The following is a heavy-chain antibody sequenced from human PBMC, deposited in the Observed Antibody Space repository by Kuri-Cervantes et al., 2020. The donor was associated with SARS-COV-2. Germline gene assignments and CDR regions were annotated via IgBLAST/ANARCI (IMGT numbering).Heavy chain of an antibody. J-gene: IGHJ6*02. CDR1: GGSFSGYY. CDR2: INHSGST. CDR3: ARAAYDEGGYSYGPRYYYGMDV. D-gene: IGHD5-18*01. V-gene: IGHV4-34*01. Sequence: SETLSLTCAVYGGSFSGYYWRWIRQPPGKGLEWIGEINHSGSTNYDPSLKSRVTISVDTSKNQFSLKLSSVTAADTAVYYCARAAYDEGGYSYGPRYYYGMDVWGQGTTVTVSS.